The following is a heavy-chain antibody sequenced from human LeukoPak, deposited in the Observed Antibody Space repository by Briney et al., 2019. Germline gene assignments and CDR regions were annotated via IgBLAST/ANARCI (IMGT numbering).Heavy chain of an antibody. D-gene: IGHD4-17*01. J-gene: IGHJ2*01. CDR2: INTDGSNT. Sequence: GGSLRLSCAASGFTFSNYWMHWVRHAPGKGLVWVSRINTDGSNTTYADSVKGRFTISRDNSKNTLYLQMNSLRAEDTAVYYCATGDYAPGLFDLWGRGTLVTVSS. V-gene: IGHV3-74*01. CDR3: ATGDYAPGLFDL. CDR1: GFTFSNYW.